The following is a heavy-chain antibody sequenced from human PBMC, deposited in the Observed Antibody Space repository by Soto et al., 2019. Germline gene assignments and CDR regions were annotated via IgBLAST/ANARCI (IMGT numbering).Heavy chain of an antibody. J-gene: IGHJ4*02. CDR3: ARVLSSGSGWMYYFDF. CDR2: IYYTGAT. CDR1: TGSISSGNW. D-gene: IGHD6-25*01. V-gene: IGHV4-4*02. Sequence: QVQLRQSGPGLVEASGTLSLTCEVSTGSISSGNWWSWGRQPPGKRLEWIGEIYYTGATNYHPSLKSRLTMTIDKSKDPFSLTLRSATAADTAVYYCARVLSSGSGWMYYFDFWGQGTLVSVSS.